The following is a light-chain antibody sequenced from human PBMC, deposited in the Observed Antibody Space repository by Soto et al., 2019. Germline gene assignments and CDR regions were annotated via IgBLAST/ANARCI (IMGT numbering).Light chain of an antibody. Sequence: QSALTQPASVSGSPGQSITIFCTGTSSDVGAYNYVSWYQQHPGKAPKLMIYEVRNRPSGVSDRFSGSRSGNTASLTISGLQAEDESDYYCSSYTSSSTWVFGGGTKLTVL. CDR2: EVR. CDR1: SSDVGAYNY. CDR3: SSYTSSSTWV. V-gene: IGLV2-14*01. J-gene: IGLJ3*02.